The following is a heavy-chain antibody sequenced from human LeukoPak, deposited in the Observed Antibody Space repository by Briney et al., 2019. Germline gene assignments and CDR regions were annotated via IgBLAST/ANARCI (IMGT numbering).Heavy chain of an antibody. Sequence: GGSLRLSCAASGLTFSSHWMHWVRHAPGKGLVWVSRINSDGSSTSYADSVKGRFTIPRDNAKNTLYLQMNSLRAEDTAVYYCARRVVVPAAPYYFDYWGQGTLVTVSS. V-gene: IGHV3-74*01. CDR3: ARRVVVPAAPYYFDY. J-gene: IGHJ4*02. CDR1: GLTFSSHW. CDR2: INSDGSST. D-gene: IGHD2-2*01.